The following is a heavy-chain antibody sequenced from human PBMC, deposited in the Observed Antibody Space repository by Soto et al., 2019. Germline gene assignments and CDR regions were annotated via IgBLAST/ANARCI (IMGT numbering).Heavy chain of an antibody. CDR1: GYTFTGYY. CDR3: ARYPQYSGSYGSAFDI. Sequence: ASVKVSCKASGYTFTGYYMHWVRQAPGQGLEWMGWINPNSGGTNYAQKFKGWVTMTRHTFIRTTYMELSRLRSDDTAVYYCARYPQYSGSYGSAFDIWGQGTMVTVSS. V-gene: IGHV1-2*04. J-gene: IGHJ3*02. CDR2: INPNSGGT. D-gene: IGHD1-26*01.